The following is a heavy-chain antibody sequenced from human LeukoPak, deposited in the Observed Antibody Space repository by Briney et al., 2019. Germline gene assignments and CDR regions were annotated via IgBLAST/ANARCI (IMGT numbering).Heavy chain of an antibody. Sequence: GGSLRLSCVVSGFTFSSYSMSWVRQAPGKGLEGVSAISGSGDSTYYADSVEGRFTISRDNSKNTLYLQMNSLRAEDTAVYYCAKDGLRYSSNWFDYWGQGTLVTVSS. D-gene: IGHD6-13*01. CDR2: ISGSGDST. CDR3: AKDGLRYSSNWFDY. J-gene: IGHJ4*02. CDR1: GFTFSSYS. V-gene: IGHV3-23*01.